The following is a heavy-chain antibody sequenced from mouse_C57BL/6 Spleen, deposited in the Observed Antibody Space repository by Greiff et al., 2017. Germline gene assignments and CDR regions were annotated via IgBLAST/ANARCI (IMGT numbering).Heavy chain of an antibody. CDR3: ARSRYDYEGYWYFDV. CDR2: INPNNGGT. Sequence: EVQLKESGPELVKPGASVKIPCKASGYTFTDYNMDWVKQSHGKSLEWIGDINPNNGGTIYNQKFKGKATLTVDKSSSTAYMELRSLTSEDTAVYYCARSRYDYEGYWYFDVWGTGTTVTVSS. D-gene: IGHD2-4*01. V-gene: IGHV1-18*01. J-gene: IGHJ1*03. CDR1: GYTFTDYN.